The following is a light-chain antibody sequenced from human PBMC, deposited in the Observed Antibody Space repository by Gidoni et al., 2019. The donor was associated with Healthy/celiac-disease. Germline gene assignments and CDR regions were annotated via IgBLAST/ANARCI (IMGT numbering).Light chain of an antibody. Sequence: QSALTQPASVSGSPGQSITISCTGPSSDVGGYNYVSWYPQHPGKASKLMIYDGSNRPSGVSNRFSGSKSGNTASLTISGLQAEDEADYYCSSYTSSSVVFGGGTKLTVL. CDR1: SSDVGGYNY. CDR3: SSYTSSSVV. V-gene: IGLV2-14*01. J-gene: IGLJ2*01. CDR2: DGS.